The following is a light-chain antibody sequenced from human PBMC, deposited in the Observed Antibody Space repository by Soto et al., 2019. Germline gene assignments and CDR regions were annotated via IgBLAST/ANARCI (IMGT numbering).Light chain of an antibody. J-gene: IGLJ1*01. CDR3: SSHTSGSTRV. Sequence: QSALTQPASVSGSPGQSIAISCTGTFSDVGGYDYVSWYQQHPDKAPKIMIYEVTKRPSGVSNRFSGSKSGNTASLTISGLQPEDEAEYYCSSHTSGSTRVFGSGTKLTVL. V-gene: IGLV2-14*01. CDR1: FSDVGGYDY. CDR2: EVT.